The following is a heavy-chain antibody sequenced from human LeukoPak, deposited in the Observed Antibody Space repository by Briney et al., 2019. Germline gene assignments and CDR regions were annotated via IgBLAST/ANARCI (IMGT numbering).Heavy chain of an antibody. Sequence: SWIRQPPGKGLGWIGEINDRGSTNFNPSLKSRVTISVDTSKKQISLKVNSVTAADTAIYYCARDGDKAGADWNFDIWGRGTLVTVSS. V-gene: IGHV4-34*01. CDR2: INDRGST. CDR3: ARDGDKAGADWNFDI. D-gene: IGHD4-17*01. J-gene: IGHJ2*01.